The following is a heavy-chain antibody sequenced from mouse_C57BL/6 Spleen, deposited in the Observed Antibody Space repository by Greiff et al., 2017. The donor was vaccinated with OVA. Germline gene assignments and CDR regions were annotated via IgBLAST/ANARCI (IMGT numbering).Heavy chain of an antibody. D-gene: IGHD4-1*01. CDR2: IWGVGST. Sequence: VQLQQSGPGLVAPSQSLSITCTVSGFSLTSYGVDWVRQSPGKGLEWLGVIWGVGSTNYNSALKSRLSISKDNSKSQVFLKMNSLQTDDTAMYYCASESDFGTPFAYWGQGTLVTVSA. CDR1: GFSLTSYG. V-gene: IGHV2-6*01. CDR3: ASESDFGTPFAY. J-gene: IGHJ3*01.